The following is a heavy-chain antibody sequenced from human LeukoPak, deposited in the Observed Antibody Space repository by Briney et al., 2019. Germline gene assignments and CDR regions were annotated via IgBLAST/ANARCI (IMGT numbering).Heavy chain of an antibody. Sequence: GGSLRLSCETAGFTFSSYVMHWVRRTPGKGLEWVSGISWNSGSIGYADSVKGRFTISRDNAKNSLYLQMNSLRAEDTALYYCAKGPLAFLTGNFDYWGQGTLVTVSS. CDR2: ISWNSGSI. V-gene: IGHV3-9*01. CDR3: AKGPLAFLTGNFDY. D-gene: IGHD3-3*02. J-gene: IGHJ4*02. CDR1: GFTFSSYV.